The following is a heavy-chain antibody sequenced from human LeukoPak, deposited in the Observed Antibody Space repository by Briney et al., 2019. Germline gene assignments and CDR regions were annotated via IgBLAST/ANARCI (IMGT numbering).Heavy chain of an antibody. V-gene: IGHV1-24*01. Sequence: ASVKVSCKVSGYTLTELSMHWVRQAPGKGLEWMGGFDPEDGETIYAQKFQGRVTMTEDTSTDTAYMELSSLRSEDTAVYYCATARGGTIFGVVLNWFDPWGQGTLVTVSS. CDR1: GYTLTELS. D-gene: IGHD3-3*01. CDR2: FDPEDGET. J-gene: IGHJ5*02. CDR3: ATARGGTIFGVVLNWFDP.